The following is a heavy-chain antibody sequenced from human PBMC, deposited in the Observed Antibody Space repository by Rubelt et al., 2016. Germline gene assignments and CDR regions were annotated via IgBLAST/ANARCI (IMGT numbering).Heavy chain of an antibody. CDR2: ISYDGSNK. D-gene: IGHD6-13*01. V-gene: IGHV3-30*18. Sequence: GGGVVQPGRSLRLSCAASGFTFSSYGMHWVRQAPGKGLEWVAVISYDGSNKYYADSVKGRFTISRDNSKNTLYLQMNSLRAEDTAVYYCAKDVRAAGKGALDYWGQGTLVTVSS. CDR1: GFTFSSYG. CDR3: AKDVRAAGKGALDY. J-gene: IGHJ4*02.